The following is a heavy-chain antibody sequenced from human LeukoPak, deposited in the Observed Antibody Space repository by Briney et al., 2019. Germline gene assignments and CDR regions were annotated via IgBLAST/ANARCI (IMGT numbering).Heavy chain of an antibody. CDR3: ARAEYSYGYADY. CDR1: GYTFTGYY. CDR2: INPSGGST. D-gene: IGHD5-18*01. Sequence: ASVKVSCKASGYTFTGYYMHWVRQAPGQGLEWMGIINPSGGSTSYAQKFQGRVTMTRDMSTSTVYMELSSLRSEDTAVYYCARAEYSYGYADYWGQGTLVTVSS. V-gene: IGHV1-46*01. J-gene: IGHJ4*02.